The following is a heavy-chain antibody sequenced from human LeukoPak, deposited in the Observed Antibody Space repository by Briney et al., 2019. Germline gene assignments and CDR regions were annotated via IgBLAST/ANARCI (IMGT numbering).Heavy chain of an antibody. V-gene: IGHV3-11*04. CDR1: GFTFSDYY. Sequence: GGSLRLSCAASGFTFSDYYMSWIRQAPGKGLEWVSYISSSGSTIYYADSVKGRFTISRDNAKNSLYLQMNSLRAEDTAVYYCARSGRGTAIPAAAYYYYMDVWGKGTTVTVSS. D-gene: IGHD6-13*01. CDR2: ISSSGSTI. J-gene: IGHJ6*03. CDR3: ARSGRGTAIPAAAYYYYMDV.